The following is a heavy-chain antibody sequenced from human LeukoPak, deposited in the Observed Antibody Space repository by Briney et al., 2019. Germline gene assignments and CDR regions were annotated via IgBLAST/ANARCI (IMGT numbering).Heavy chain of an antibody. Sequence: QPGRSPRLSCAASGFTFSTYPMYWVRQAPGKGLEWVSRISGTGDNTFYAGSVEGRFTISRDNSKNTLYLQINILRTEDTAVYYCAKSGSSWTNYYSDYWGQATLVSVSS. J-gene: IGHJ4*02. D-gene: IGHD6-13*01. CDR2: ISGTGDNT. V-gene: IGHV3-23*01. CDR3: AKSGSSWTNYYSDY. CDR1: GFTFSTYP.